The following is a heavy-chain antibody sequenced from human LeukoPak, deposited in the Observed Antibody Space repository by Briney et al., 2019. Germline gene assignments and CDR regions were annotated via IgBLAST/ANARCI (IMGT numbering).Heavy chain of an antibody. Sequence: PGRSLRLSCAASGFTSNDHAMHWIRQIPGKGLEWVSGIYWNSGGTGYADSVKGRFTISRDNAKNSLYLQMNSLRAEDTAVYYCAREGWLLNPLEVGLWGQGTLVTVSS. CDR1: GFTSNDHA. CDR2: IYWNSGGT. D-gene: IGHD3/OR15-3a*01. CDR3: AREGWLLNPLEVGL. V-gene: IGHV3-9*02. J-gene: IGHJ4*02.